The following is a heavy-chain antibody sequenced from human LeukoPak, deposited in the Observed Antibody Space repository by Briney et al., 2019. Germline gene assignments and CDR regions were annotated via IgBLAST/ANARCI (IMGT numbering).Heavy chain of an antibody. CDR1: GGSISSYY. D-gene: IGHD6-19*01. Sequence: PSETLSLTCTVSGGSISSYYWSWIRQPPGKGLEWIGYIYYSGSTNYNPSLKSRVTISVDTSKNQFSLKLSSVTAADTAVYYCARSIAVAGKRGLDYWGQGTLVTVSS. CDR3: ARSIAVAGKRGLDY. J-gene: IGHJ4*02. V-gene: IGHV4-59*12. CDR2: IYYSGST.